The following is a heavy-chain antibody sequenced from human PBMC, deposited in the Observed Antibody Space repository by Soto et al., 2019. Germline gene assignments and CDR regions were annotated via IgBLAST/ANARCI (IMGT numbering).Heavy chain of an antibody. V-gene: IGHV3-30-3*01. CDR2: ISYDGSNK. D-gene: IGHD3-9*01. J-gene: IGHJ6*02. CDR3: ARDPPSDYDILTGYPQDYYYYYGMDV. CDR1: GFTFSSYA. Sequence: GGSLRLSCAASGFTFSSYAMHWVRQAPGKGLEWVAVISYDGSNKYCADSVKGRFTISRDNSKNTLYLQMNSLRAEDTAVYYCARDPPSDYDILTGYPQDYYYYYGMDVWGQGTTVTVSS.